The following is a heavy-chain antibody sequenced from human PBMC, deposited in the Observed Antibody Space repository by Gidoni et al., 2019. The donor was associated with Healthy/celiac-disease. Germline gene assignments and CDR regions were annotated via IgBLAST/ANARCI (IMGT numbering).Heavy chain of an antibody. V-gene: IGHV3-23*01. Sequence: EVQLLESGGGLLQPGGSLRLSCVVSGFTFSNCDLSWVRPAPGKGLEWVSSMDISGDNMYDADYLKGRFTTYRDNSKNTLYLKMNSMRAEDTAVYYCAKELRPNDYWGQGTLVTVSS. J-gene: IGHJ4*02. CDR2: MDISGDNM. D-gene: IGHD5-12*01. CDR1: GFTFSNCD. CDR3: AKELRPNDY.